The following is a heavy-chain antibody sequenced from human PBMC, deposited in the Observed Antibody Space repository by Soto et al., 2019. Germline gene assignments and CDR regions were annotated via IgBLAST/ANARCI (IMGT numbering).Heavy chain of an antibody. CDR3: ARISLSHYYYYMDV. Sequence: SETLSLTCTVSGGSISSGGYYWSWIRQHPGKGLEWIGYIYYSGSTYYNPSLKSRVTISVDTSKNQFSLKLSSVTAADTAVYYCARISLSHYYYYMDVWGKGTTVTVSS. CDR2: IYYSGST. CDR1: GGSISSGGYY. V-gene: IGHV4-31*03. D-gene: IGHD3-16*01. J-gene: IGHJ6*03.